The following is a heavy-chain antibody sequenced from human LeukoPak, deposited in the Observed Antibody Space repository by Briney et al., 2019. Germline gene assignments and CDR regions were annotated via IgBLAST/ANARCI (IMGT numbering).Heavy chain of an antibody. CDR2: ITEST. D-gene: IGHD6-13*01. CDR1: GFTFGNYA. CDR3: AKRRNSIDY. Sequence: TGGSLRLSCAASGFTFGNYAMTWVRQAPGKGLEWVSNITESTYYADSVKGRFIISRDNSRNTLYLQMNSLRGDDTAVYYCAKRRNSIDYWGQGTLVTVSP. V-gene: IGHV3-23*01. J-gene: IGHJ4*02.